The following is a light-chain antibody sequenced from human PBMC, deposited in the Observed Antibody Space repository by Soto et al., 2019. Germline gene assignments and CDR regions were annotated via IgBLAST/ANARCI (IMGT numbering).Light chain of an antibody. Sequence: DIQMTQAPPTLSASVGDRVTISCRASQSITGWLAWFQQKPGKAPKLLISKASKLESGVPSRFSGSGSGTEFTLTINSLQSEDSAVYYCQQHDQWPITFGQGTRLEIK. CDR1: QSITGW. V-gene: IGKV1-5*03. J-gene: IGKJ5*01. CDR3: QQHDQWPIT. CDR2: KAS.